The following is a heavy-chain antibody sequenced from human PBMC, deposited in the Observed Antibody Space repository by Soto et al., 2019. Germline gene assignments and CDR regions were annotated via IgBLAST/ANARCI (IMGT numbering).Heavy chain of an antibody. CDR2: IYSGGST. CDR1: GFTVSSNY. V-gene: IGHV3-53*01. Sequence: GGSLRLSCAASGFTVSSNYMSWVRQAPGKGLEWVSVIYSGGSTYYADSVKGRFTISRDNSKNTLYLQMNSLRAEDTAVYYCARGRIVGATSGGFSSWFDPWGQGTLVTVSS. J-gene: IGHJ5*02. D-gene: IGHD1-26*01. CDR3: ARGRIVGATSGGFSSWFDP.